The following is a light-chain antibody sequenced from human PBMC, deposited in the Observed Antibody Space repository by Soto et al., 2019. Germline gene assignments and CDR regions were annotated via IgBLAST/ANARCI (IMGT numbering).Light chain of an antibody. CDR3: AAWDDSLSVYVV. CDR2: RNN. CDR1: SSNIGSNY. V-gene: IGLV1-47*01. Sequence: QSVLTQQPSASGTPGQRVTISCSGSSSNIGSNYVYWYQQLPGTAPKLLIYRNNQRPSGVPDRFSGSKSGTSAALAISGLRSEDEADYYCAAWDDSLSVYVVFGGGTKVTVL. J-gene: IGLJ2*01.